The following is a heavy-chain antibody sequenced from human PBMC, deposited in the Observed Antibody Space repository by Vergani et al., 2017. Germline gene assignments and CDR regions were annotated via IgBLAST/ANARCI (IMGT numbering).Heavy chain of an antibody. CDR1: GGSISSGSYY. V-gene: IGHV4-61*02. Sequence: QVQLQESGPGLVKPSQTLSLTCTVSGGSISSGSYYWSWIRQPAGKGLEWIGRIYTSGGTNYNPSLKSRVTISVDTSKNQFSLKLSSVTAADTAVYYCARAVGGTGGAFDSWGQGTMVTVSS. D-gene: IGHD2-15*01. J-gene: IGHJ3*02. CDR3: ARAVGGTGGAFDS. CDR2: IYTSGGT.